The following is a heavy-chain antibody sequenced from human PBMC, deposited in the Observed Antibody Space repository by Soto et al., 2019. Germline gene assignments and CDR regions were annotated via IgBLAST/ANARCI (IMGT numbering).Heavy chain of an antibody. CDR1: GFIVSDNY. CDR2: IYSGGKT. V-gene: IGHV3-66*04. Sequence: GGSLRLSCAASGFIVSDNYMTWVRQAPGKGLEWVPVIYSGGKTDYTDSVKGRFTVSRDISKSTMYLQMNSLRAEDTAVYYCARQLDYWGQGTLVTVSS. CDR3: ARQLDY. J-gene: IGHJ4*02.